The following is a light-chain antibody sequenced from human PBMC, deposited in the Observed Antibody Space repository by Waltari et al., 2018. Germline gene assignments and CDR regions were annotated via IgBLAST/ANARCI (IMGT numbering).Light chain of an antibody. J-gene: IGLJ7*01. Sequence: QSVLTQPPSVSAAQGQRVTIYCAGGSSNFGNNYVSWYRQFPGTAPKLLIYENRERPSGIPDRISGYRSGTSATLDITGLQAGDEADYYCGTRDSSVSGAVFGGGTHLTVL. CDR1: SSNFGNNY. CDR2: ENR. CDR3: GTRDSSVSGAV. V-gene: IGLV1-51*02.